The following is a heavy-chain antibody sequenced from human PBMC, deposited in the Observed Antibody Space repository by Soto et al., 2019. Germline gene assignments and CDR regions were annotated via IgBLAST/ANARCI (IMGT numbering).Heavy chain of an antibody. V-gene: IGHV1-69*13. J-gene: IGHJ5*02. CDR1: GGTFSSYA. CDR3: ARMGDWNNWFEP. CDR2: IIPIFGTA. Sequence: SVKVSCKASGGTFSSYAISWVRQAPGQGLEWMGGIIPIFGTANYAQKFQGRVTITADESTSTAYMELSSLRSEDTAVYYCARMGDWNNWFEPWGQGTLVTVSS. D-gene: IGHD3-16*01.